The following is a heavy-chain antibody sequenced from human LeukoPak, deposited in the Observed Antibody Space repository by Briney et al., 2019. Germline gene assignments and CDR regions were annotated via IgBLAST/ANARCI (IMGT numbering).Heavy chain of an antibody. Sequence: HTGGSLILSCAAPGFTFSSYAMSWVRQAPGKGLEWVSAISGSGGSTKYADSVKGRFTISRDNSKNTLYLQMNSLRAEDTAVYYCATDSGYSYVDSWGQGTLVTVSS. J-gene: IGHJ4*02. D-gene: IGHD5-18*01. CDR2: ISGSGGST. CDR1: GFTFSSYA. CDR3: ATDSGYSYVDS. V-gene: IGHV3-23*01.